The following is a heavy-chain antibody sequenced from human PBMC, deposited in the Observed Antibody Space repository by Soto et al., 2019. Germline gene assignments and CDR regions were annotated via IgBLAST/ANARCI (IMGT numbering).Heavy chain of an antibody. CDR1: GGSISSYY. J-gene: IGHJ5*02. V-gene: IGHV4-4*07. D-gene: IGHD6-13*01. CDR2: IYTSGST. Sequence: QVQLQESGPGLVKPSVTLSVTCTVSGGSISSYYRSWIRQHAGKGLEWLGRIYTSGSTNYNPSLKIRVTTSVQTSKNQCSLKRRSVTAADTAVYYCARDSIATDGTQLWYSWFDPWGQGTLVTVS. CDR3: ARDSIATDGTQLWYSWFDP.